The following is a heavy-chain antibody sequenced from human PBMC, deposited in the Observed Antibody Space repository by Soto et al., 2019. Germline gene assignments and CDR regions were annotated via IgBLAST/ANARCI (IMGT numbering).Heavy chain of an antibody. D-gene: IGHD1-1*01. CDR3: ATWHEREHAYDV. J-gene: IGHJ3*01. CDR2: LYDVDGS. CDR1: GLTISGQKY. V-gene: IGHV3-53*01. Sequence: DVQLVESGGGLIQPGESLRLSCAAFGLTISGQKYVAWVRQAPGKGLEWVSGLYDVDGSFYADSVSGRFTTSSDSSKTTVYLQMNDLRPDDSTVYYCATWHEREHAYDVWGQGTTVTVSS.